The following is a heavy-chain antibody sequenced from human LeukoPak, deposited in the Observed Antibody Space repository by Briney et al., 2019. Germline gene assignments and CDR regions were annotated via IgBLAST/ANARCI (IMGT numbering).Heavy chain of an antibody. CDR2: IYYSGST. CDR1: GGSISSGGYY. D-gene: IGHD3-9*01. Sequence: PSETLSLTCSVSGGSISSGGYYWSWIRQHPGKGLEWIGYIYYSGSTYYNPSLKSRVTISVDTSKNQFSLKLSSVTAADTAVYYCARGILTGYRNDAFDIWGQGTMVTVSS. CDR3: ARGILTGYRNDAFDI. J-gene: IGHJ3*02. V-gene: IGHV4-31*03.